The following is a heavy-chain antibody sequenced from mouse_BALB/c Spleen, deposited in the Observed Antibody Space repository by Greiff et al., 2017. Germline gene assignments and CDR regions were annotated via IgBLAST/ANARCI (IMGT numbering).Heavy chain of an antibody. V-gene: IGHV5-12-2*01. D-gene: IGHD1-1*01. CDR1: GFTFSSYT. Sequence: EVKLMESGGGLVQPGGSLKLSCAASGFTFSSYTMSWVRQTPEKRLEWVAYISIGGGSTYYPDTVKGRFTISSDNAKNTLYLQMSSLKTEDTAMYYCTRHDYCGSSYVYYDMDDWGEGTSVTVSS. CDR2: ISIGGGST. J-gene: IGHJ4*01. CDR3: TRHDYCGSSYVYYDMDD.